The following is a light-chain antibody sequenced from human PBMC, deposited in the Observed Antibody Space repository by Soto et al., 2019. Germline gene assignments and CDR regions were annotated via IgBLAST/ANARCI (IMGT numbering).Light chain of an antibody. Sequence: EVVMTQSPATLSVTPGERATLSCRASQSVNTRLAWYQQKPGQAPRLVIYDASTRATGIPARFCGSGSGTEFTLTISRLQSEDFAVYHCQQYSNWPPEYTFGQGTKLEIK. CDR2: DAS. J-gene: IGKJ2*01. V-gene: IGKV3D-15*01. CDR3: QQYSNWPPEYT. CDR1: QSVNTR.